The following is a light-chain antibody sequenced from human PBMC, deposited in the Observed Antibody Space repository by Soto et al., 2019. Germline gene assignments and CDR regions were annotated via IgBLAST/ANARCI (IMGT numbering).Light chain of an antibody. CDR1: QSVGTR. Sequence: EILLTQSPDTLSLSPGERATLSCRAAQSVGTRLAWYQHKTGQAPRLLISGASSRATGIPDRFTGSGSETSFTITISRLEPEDFALYYCQHYQSGHPFTFGQGTRLEIK. CDR3: QHYQSGHPFT. J-gene: IGKJ5*01. CDR2: GAS. V-gene: IGKV3-20*01.